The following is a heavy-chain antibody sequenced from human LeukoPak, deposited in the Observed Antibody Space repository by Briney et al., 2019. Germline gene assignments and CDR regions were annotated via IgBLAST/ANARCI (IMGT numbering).Heavy chain of an antibody. CDR2: IYYSGST. Sequence: PSETLSLTCTVSGGSISSYYWSWIRQPPGKGLEWIGSIYYSGSTYYNPSLKSRVTISVDMSKNQFSLKLRSVTAADTAVYYCARLLSGGTNYYYYYYMDVWGKGTTVTISS. J-gene: IGHJ6*03. D-gene: IGHD3-10*01. CDR1: GGSISSYY. CDR3: ARLLSGGTNYYYYYYMDV. V-gene: IGHV4-39*07.